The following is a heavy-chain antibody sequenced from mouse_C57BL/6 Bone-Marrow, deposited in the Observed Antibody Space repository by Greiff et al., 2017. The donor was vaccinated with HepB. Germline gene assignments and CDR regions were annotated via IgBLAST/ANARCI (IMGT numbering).Heavy chain of an antibody. Sequence: VKLMESGAELVRPGASVTLSCKASGYTFTDYEMHWVKQTPVHGLEWIGAIDPETGGTAYNQKFKGKAILTADKSSSTAYMELRSLTSEDSAVYYFPRYSYYFDYWGQGTTLTVSS. V-gene: IGHV1-15*01. CDR2: IDPETGGT. CDR3: PRYSYYFDY. J-gene: IGHJ2*01. CDR1: GYTFTDYE.